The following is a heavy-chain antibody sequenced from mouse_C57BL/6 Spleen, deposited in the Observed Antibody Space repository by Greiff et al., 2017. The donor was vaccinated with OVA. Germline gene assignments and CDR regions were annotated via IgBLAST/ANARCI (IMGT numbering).Heavy chain of an antibody. CDR1: GYTFTSYW. CDR3: ARVYGSSHWYFDV. Sequence: QVQLQQSGAELVRPGTSVKLSCKASGYTFTSYWMHWVKQRPGQGLEWIGVIDPSDSYTNYNQKFKGKATLTVDTSSSTAYMQLSSLTSEDSAVYYCARVYGSSHWYFDVWGTGTTVTVSS. V-gene: IGHV1-59*01. D-gene: IGHD1-1*01. CDR2: IDPSDSYT. J-gene: IGHJ1*03.